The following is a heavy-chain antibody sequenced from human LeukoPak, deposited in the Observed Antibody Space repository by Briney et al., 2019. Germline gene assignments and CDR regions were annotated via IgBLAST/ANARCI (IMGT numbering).Heavy chain of an antibody. CDR2: IYYSGST. Sequence: SETLSLTCTVSGGSIGGYYWSWIRQPPGKGLEWIGYIYYSGSTNYNPSLKSRVTMSVDTSKDQFSLRLSSVTAADTAVYYCAREGYTSGWYKTDYWGQGTLVTVSS. J-gene: IGHJ4*02. V-gene: IGHV4-59*01. CDR1: GGSIGGYY. D-gene: IGHD6-19*01. CDR3: AREGYTSGWYKTDY.